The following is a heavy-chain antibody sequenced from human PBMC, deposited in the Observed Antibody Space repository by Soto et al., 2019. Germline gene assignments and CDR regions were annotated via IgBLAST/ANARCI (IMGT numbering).Heavy chain of an antibody. CDR2: IYYSGNT. CDR1: GGSISSSSYF. CDR3: ARRMKDSSSAGGFDI. Sequence: QLQLQESGPGLAKPSETLSLTCTVSGGSISSSSYFWDWIRQPPGKALEWIGSIYYSGNTYYNPSRKSRVAVYVDRSKNQFSLKLSSVTAADTPLYYCARRMKDSSSAGGFDIWGQGTMVTVSS. D-gene: IGHD3-22*01. J-gene: IGHJ3*02. V-gene: IGHV4-39*01.